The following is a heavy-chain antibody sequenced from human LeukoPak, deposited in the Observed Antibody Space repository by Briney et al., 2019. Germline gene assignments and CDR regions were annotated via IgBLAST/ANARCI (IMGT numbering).Heavy chain of an antibody. J-gene: IGHJ4*02. CDR2: IYYSGST. V-gene: IGHV4-59*01. Sequence: SETLSLTCTVSGGSISSYYWSWIRQPPGKGLEWIGYIYYSGSTSYNPSLKSRVTISVDTSKNQFSLKLSSVTAADTAVYYCARQYYGSGSYSLDYWGQGTLVTVSS. CDR3: ARQYYGSGSYSLDY. CDR1: GGSISSYY. D-gene: IGHD3-10*01.